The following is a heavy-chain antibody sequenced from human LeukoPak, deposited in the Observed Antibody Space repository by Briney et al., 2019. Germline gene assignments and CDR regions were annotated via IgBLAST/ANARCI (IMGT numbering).Heavy chain of an antibody. Sequence: SETLSLTCTVSGGSFSSSRYYWGWIRQPPGKGLEWIGSIHYSGSTYYNPSLKSRVTISLDTSKNQFSLNLNSVTAADTAVYYCARAGWIITSGIDYWGQGALVTVSS. D-gene: IGHD3-10*01. V-gene: IGHV4-39*01. CDR3: ARAGWIITSGIDY. CDR1: GGSFSSSRYY. CDR2: IHYSGST. J-gene: IGHJ4*02.